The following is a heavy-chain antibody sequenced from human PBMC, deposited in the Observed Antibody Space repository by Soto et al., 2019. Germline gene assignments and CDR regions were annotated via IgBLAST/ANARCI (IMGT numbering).Heavy chain of an antibody. D-gene: IGHD2-21*02. V-gene: IGHV4-4*02. CDR3: AREIVTAGGNNYFDP. Sequence: SETLSLTSGVSGGTVASSHWWRWVRQSPGRGLEWIGNVYHTGDTNFNPSLQSRVTFSVDKSNNQFSLRLTSVTAADTAVYFCAREIVTAGGNNYFDPWGPGTLVAVSS. CDR2: VYHTGDT. CDR1: GGTVASSHW. J-gene: IGHJ5*02.